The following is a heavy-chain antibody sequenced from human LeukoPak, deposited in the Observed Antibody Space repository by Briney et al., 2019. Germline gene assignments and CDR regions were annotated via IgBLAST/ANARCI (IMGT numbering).Heavy chain of an antibody. CDR2: TGSGGSA. J-gene: IGHJ4*02. Sequence: GGSLRLSCAASGFTFSSYAMTWVRQAPGKGLEWVPATGSGGSAYYADSVKGRFTISRDNSKNTLYLHMNSLRAEDTAVYYCARDRGGLTMIVPSDYWGQGTLVTVSS. CDR1: GFTFSSYA. D-gene: IGHD3-22*01. CDR3: ARDRGGLTMIVPSDY. V-gene: IGHV3-23*01.